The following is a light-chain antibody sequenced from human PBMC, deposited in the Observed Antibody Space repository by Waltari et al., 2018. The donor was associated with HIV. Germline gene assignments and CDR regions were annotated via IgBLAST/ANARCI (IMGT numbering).Light chain of an antibody. CDR1: NIAATKS. CDR3: QVWDGRGDPVI. CDR2: DDR. Sequence: SYVLTQPPSVSVAPGQTARITCGGNNIAATKSVHWYRLNPGQAPVVVIYDDRDRRSGIPDRFSGSSSGDTATLTISMAEAGDEADYYCQVWDGRGDPVIFGGGTKLAVV. V-gene: IGLV3-21*02. J-gene: IGLJ2*01.